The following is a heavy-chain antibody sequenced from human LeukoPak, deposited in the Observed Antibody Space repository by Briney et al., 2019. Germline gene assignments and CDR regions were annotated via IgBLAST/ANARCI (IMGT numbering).Heavy chain of an antibody. CDR1: GFTFSSYW. D-gene: IGHD2-21*01. CDR3: AKAPVTTCRGAYCYPFDY. J-gene: IGHJ4*02. CDR2: INSDGSST. Sequence: SGGSLRLSCAASGFTFSSYWMHWVRQAPGKGLVWVSRINSDGSSTSYADSVKGRFTISRDSSKNTLFLQMNRLRPEDAAVYYCAKAPVTTCRGAYCYPFDYWGQGTLVTVSS. V-gene: IGHV3-74*01.